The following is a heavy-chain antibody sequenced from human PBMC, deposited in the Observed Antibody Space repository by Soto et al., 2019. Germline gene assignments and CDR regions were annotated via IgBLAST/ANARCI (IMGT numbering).Heavy chain of an antibody. CDR3: VVAYCGGDCAYYYYYGMDV. Sequence: ASVKVSCKASGYTFTSYGISWVRQAPGQGLEWMGWISAYNGNTNYAQKLQGRVTMTTDTSTSTAYMELRSLRSDDTAVYYCVVAYCGGDCAYYYYYGMDVWGQGTTVTVSS. CDR1: GYTFTSYG. J-gene: IGHJ6*02. D-gene: IGHD2-21*02. V-gene: IGHV1-18*01. CDR2: ISAYNGNT.